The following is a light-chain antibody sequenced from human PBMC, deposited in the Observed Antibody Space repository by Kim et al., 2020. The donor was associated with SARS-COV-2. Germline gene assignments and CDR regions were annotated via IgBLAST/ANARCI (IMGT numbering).Light chain of an antibody. V-gene: IGKV1-5*03. CDR2: KAS. CDR3: QQYSTSPWT. J-gene: IGKJ1*01. CDR1: QNISSF. Sequence: ASVGDRVTITCRASQNISSFLAWYQQRPGTAPKLLIYKASILESGVPSTFSGRGSGTEFTLTISCLQPDDYATYFCQQYSTSPWTFGQGTKVDIK.